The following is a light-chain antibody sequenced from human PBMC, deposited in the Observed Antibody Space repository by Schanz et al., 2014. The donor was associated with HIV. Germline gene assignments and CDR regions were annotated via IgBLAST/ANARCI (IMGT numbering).Light chain of an antibody. CDR3: QHYGSS. V-gene: IGKV3-20*01. CDR2: ATS. CDR1: ESISSY. J-gene: IGKJ3*01. Sequence: EIVMTQSPATLSVSPGERATLSCRASESISSYLAWYQQKPGQAPRLVIYATSTRAAGIPDRFSGTGSGTDFTLTISSLEPEDFAVYYCQHYGSSFGPGTKVDIK.